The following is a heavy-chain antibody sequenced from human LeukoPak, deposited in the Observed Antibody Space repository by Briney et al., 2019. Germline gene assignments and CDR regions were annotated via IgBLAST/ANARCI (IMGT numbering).Heavy chain of an antibody. J-gene: IGHJ4*02. CDR2: ISGSGGST. CDR1: GFTFSNAW. D-gene: IGHD2-2*01. V-gene: IGHV3-23*01. Sequence: GGSLRLSCAASGFTFSNAWMSWVRQAPGKGLEWVSAISGSGGSTYYADSVKGRFTISRDNSKNTLYLQMNSLRAEDTAVYYCAKGKYQLLAFDYWGQGTLVTVSS. CDR3: AKGKYQLLAFDY.